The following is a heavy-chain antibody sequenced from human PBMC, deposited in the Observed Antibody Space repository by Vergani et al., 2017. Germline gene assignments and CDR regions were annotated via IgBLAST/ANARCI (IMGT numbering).Heavy chain of an antibody. CDR1: GYTFTSYG. CDR3: ARDPDNVVVPATPYYYYYYGMDV. CDR2: ISAYNGNT. J-gene: IGHJ6*02. D-gene: IGHD2-2*01. V-gene: IGHV1-18*04. Sequence: QVQLVQSGAEVKKPGASVKVSCKASGYTFTSYGISWVRQAPGQGLEWMGWISAYNGNTNHAQKLQGRVTMTTDTSTSTAYMELRSLRSDDTAVYYCARDPDNVVVPATPYYYYYYGMDVWGQGTTVTVSS.